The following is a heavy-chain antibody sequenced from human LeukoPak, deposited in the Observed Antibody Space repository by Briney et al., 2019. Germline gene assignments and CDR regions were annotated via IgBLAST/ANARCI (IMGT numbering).Heavy chain of an antibody. Sequence: GGSLRLSCAASGRGFAGSAVHWVRQTSGRGLEWIGCVRSRDKNYATIYGASARGRFTISRDDSRNTASLQMNSLNTEDTAVYYFRHIEYVAPDSWGQGTLVTVSS. J-gene: IGHJ4*02. D-gene: IGHD2-21*01. CDR1: GRGFAGSA. V-gene: IGHV3-73*01. CDR2: VRSRDKNYAT. CDR3: RHIEYVAPDS.